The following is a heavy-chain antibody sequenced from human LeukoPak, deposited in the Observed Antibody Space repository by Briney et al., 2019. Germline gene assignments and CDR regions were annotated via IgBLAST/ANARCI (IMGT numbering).Heavy chain of an antibody. J-gene: IGHJ6*03. D-gene: IGHD1/OR15-1a*01. CDR2: IYSGGTT. Sequence: GGSLRLSCAASRFTVSSNFMSWVRQAPGKGLEWVSVIYSGGTTYYADSVKGRFTISRDNSKNTLSLQMDNLRAEDTAVYHCERDGYGNNYMDVWGKGTTVTVSS. V-gene: IGHV3-53*01. CDR1: RFTVSSNF. CDR3: ERDGYGNNYMDV.